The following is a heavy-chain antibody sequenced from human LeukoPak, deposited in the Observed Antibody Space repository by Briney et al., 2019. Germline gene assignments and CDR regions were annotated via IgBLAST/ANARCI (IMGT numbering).Heavy chain of an antibody. CDR1: GFTFDDYG. Sequence: GGSLRLSCAASGFTFDDYGMSWVRQAPGKGLEWVSGINWNGGSTGYADSVKGRFTISRDNAKNSLYLQMNSLRAEDTALYYCARAEEGCSSTSCYVWGGNNWFDPWGQGTLVTVSS. D-gene: IGHD2-2*01. CDR2: INWNGGST. CDR3: ARAEEGCSSTSCYVWGGNNWFDP. V-gene: IGHV3-20*04. J-gene: IGHJ5*02.